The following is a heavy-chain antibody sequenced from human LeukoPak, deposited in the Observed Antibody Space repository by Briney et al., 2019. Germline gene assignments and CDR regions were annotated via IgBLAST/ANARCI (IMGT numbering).Heavy chain of an antibody. CDR2: MTPRIGTG. D-gene: IGHD3-16*01. V-gene: IGHV1-69*13. CDR3: ARVRSIMGGGYNFFDP. J-gene: IGHJ5*02. CDR1: GGIFTSKH. Sequence: SVKVSCKASGGIFTSKHITWVRQAPGQGLEWVGGMTPRIGTGNAAEKFQGRVAITADESTSTVYMELSSLTSDDTALYYCARVRSIMGGGYNFFDPWGQGTLVTVSS.